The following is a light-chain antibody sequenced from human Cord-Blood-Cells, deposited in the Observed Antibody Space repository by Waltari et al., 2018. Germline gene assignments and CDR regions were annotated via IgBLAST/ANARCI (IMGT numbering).Light chain of an antibody. CDR3: SSYTSSSTLV. V-gene: IGLV2-14*01. CDR1: SSDVGGYNY. J-gene: IGLJ2*01. Sequence: QSALTQPASVSGSPGQSITISCTGTSSDVGGYNYVSWYQQHPGNAPKLMIYDVSNRPSGVSNRFSGSKPGNTASLTISGLQAEDEADYYCSSYTSSSTLVFGGGTKLTVL. CDR2: DVS.